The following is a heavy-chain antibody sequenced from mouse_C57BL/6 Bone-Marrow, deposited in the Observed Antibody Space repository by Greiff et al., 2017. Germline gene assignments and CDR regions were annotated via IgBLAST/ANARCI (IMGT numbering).Heavy chain of an antibody. CDR2: ISNGGGST. CDR3: ARGGGSSSYWDFDV. V-gene: IGHV5-12*01. Sequence: EVKVVESGGGLVQPGGSLKLSCAASGFTFSDYYMYWVRQTPEKRLEWVAYISNGGGSTYYPDTVKGRFTISRDNAKNTLYLQMSRLKSEDTAMYYCARGGGSSSYWDFDVWGTGTTVTVSS. J-gene: IGHJ1*03. CDR1: GFTFSDYY. D-gene: IGHD1-1*01.